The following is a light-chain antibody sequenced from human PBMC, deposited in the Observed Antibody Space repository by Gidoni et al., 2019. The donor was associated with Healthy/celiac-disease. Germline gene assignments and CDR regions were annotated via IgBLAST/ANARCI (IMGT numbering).Light chain of an antibody. J-gene: IGLJ2*01. CDR2: EVS. CDR3: LSYTSSSTGV. V-gene: IGLV2-14*01. CDR1: SSDVGGYHY. Sequence: QSALTQPSADSGSPGQSITISCAGPSSDVGGYHYVSWYQQNPGKAPQLMIYEVSNRPSGVSNRFSGSKSGNTASLHSSGLQAEDESDYYCLSYTSSSTGVFGGGTKVTV.